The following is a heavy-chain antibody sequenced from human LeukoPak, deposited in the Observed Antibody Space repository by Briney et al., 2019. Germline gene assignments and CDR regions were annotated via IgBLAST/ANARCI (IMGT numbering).Heavy chain of an antibody. D-gene: IGHD3-16*02. V-gene: IGHV3-7*01. J-gene: IGHJ3*02. Sequence: GGFLRLSCAASGFTFRTYWMCWVRQAPGKGLEWVANIKQDGSEKYYVDSVKGRFTISRDNAKNSLYLQMNSLRAEDTAVYYCARRNPGSYRDDAFDIWGQGTMVTVSS. CDR1: GFTFRTYW. CDR3: ARRNPGSYRDDAFDI. CDR2: IKQDGSEK.